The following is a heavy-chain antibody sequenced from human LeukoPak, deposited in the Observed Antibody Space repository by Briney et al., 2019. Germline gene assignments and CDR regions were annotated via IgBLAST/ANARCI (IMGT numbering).Heavy chain of an antibody. V-gene: IGHV3-15*01. J-gene: IGHJ4*02. Sequence: PGGSLRLSCAASGFTFSDAWMNWVRLAPGKGLEWVGRIKSRNRGETVDYAAPVKGRFTISRDDSKTTVYLQMNSLKTEDTAIYYCTTDGSTTLSNTFDYWGQGNLVTVSS. CDR2: IKSRNRGETV. CDR3: TTDGSTTLSNTFDY. CDR1: GFTFSDAW. D-gene: IGHD1-26*01.